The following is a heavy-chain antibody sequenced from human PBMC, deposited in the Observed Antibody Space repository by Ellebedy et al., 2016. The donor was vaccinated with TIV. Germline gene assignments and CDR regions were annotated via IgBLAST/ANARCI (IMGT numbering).Heavy chain of an antibody. D-gene: IGHD6-13*01. CDR1: GGSFSGYY. CDR2: IYYSGST. CDR3: ARDTYSSTIFGFDY. Sequence: SETLSLXXAVYGGSFSGYYWSWIRQPPGKGLEWIGYIYYSGSTNYNPSLKSRVTISVDTSKNQFSLKLSSVTAADTAVYYCARDTYSSTIFGFDYWGQGTLVTVSS. J-gene: IGHJ4*02. V-gene: IGHV4-59*01.